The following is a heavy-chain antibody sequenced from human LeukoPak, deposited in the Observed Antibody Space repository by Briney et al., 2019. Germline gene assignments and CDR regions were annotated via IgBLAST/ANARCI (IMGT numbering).Heavy chain of an antibody. Sequence: SETLSLTCTVSGGSISSYYWGWIRQPPGKGLEWIGSIYYSGSTYYNPSLKSRVTISVDASKNQFSLKLSSVTAADTAVYYCARDSRSGWGNWFDPWGQGTLVTVSS. J-gene: IGHJ5*02. D-gene: IGHD6-19*01. CDR1: GGSISSYY. V-gene: IGHV4-39*07. CDR2: IYYSGST. CDR3: ARDSRSGWGNWFDP.